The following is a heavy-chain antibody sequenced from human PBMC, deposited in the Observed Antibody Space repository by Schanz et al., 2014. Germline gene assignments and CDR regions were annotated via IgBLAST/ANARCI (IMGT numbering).Heavy chain of an antibody. Sequence: GPEVKEPGASVKVSCEASRYTFNTYGLNWVRQAPGQGLEWMGWISAYTNNTNYAQKVQGRVTMTTDTSTSTAYMELRSLRSDDTAHYYCVRVPSRDVSFDLWGRGTLVTVSP. J-gene: IGHJ2*01. CDR3: VRVPSRDVSFDL. V-gene: IGHV1-18*01. CDR2: ISAYTNNT. D-gene: IGHD3-16*01. CDR1: RYTFNTYG.